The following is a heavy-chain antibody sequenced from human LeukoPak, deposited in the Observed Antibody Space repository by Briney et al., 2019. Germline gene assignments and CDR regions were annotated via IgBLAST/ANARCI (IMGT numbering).Heavy chain of an antibody. CDR3: ARDSGSYYYYYMDV. CDR1: GGSISSSSYY. Sequence: PSETLSLTCTVSGGSISSSSYYWGWIRQPPGKGLEWIGSIYYSGSTYYNPSLKSRVTISVDTSKNQFSLKLSSVTAADTAVYYCARDSGSYYYYYMDVWGKGTTVTVSS. CDR2: IYYSGST. V-gene: IGHV4-39*07. D-gene: IGHD1-26*01. J-gene: IGHJ6*03.